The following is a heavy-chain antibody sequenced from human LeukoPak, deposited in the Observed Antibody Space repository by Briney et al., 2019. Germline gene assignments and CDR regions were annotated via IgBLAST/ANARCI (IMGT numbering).Heavy chain of an antibody. D-gene: IGHD3-3*01. CDR2: INHSGST. CDR1: GGSFSGYY. CDR3: ARGRGYDFWSGYSGHYFDY. Sequence: SETLSLTCAVYGGSFSGYYWSWIRQPPGKGLEWIGEINHSGSTDYNPSLKSRVTISVDTSKNQFSLKLSSVTAADTAVYYCARGRGYDFWSGYSGHYFDYWGQGTLVTVSS. V-gene: IGHV4-34*01. J-gene: IGHJ4*02.